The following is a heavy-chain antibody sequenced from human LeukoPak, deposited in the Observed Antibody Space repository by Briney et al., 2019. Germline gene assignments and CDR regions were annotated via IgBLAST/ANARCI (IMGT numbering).Heavy chain of an antibody. Sequence: GESLKISCKGSGYSFTSYWISWVRQMPGKGLEWMGRIDPSDSYTNYSPSFQGHVTISADKSISTAYLQWSSLKASDTAMYYCARHGPTPYHDFWSGIHGMDVWGQGTTVTVSS. CDR3: ARHGPTPYHDFWSGIHGMDV. V-gene: IGHV5-10-1*01. D-gene: IGHD3-3*01. CDR2: IDPSDSYT. J-gene: IGHJ6*02. CDR1: GYSFTSYW.